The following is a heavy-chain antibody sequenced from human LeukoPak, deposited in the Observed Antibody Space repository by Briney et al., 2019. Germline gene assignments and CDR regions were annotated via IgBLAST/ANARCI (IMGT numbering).Heavy chain of an antibody. CDR2: ISSSGSTI. V-gene: IGHV3-48*01. CDR1: GFTFSSFS. D-gene: IGHD5-18*01. Sequence: GGSLRLSCAASGFTFSSFSMNWVRQAPGKGLEWVSYISSSGSTIYYADSVKGRFTISRDNAKNSLYLQMNSLRAEDAAVYYCALITIVDTAIFSDYWGQGTLVTVSS. J-gene: IGHJ4*02. CDR3: ALITIVDTAIFSDY.